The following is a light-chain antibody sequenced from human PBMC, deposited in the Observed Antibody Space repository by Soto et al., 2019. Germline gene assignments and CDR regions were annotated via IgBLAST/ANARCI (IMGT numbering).Light chain of an antibody. J-gene: IGLJ1*01. CDR1: SSDVGTYNY. CDR2: QVS. V-gene: IGLV2-14*01. Sequence: QSALTQPASVSGSPGQSITLSCTGTSSDVGTYNYVSWYQQHPGKAPKLMISQVSNRPSGVSNRFSGSKSGNTASLTISGLQAEDEADYYCSSYTISSTYVFGTGNKLTVL. CDR3: SSYTISSTYV.